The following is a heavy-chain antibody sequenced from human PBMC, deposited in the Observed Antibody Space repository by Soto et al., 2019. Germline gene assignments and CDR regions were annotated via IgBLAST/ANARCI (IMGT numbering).Heavy chain of an antibody. V-gene: IGHV1-2*04. D-gene: IGHD3-10*01. CDR3: ARVGGGLASLGYYGMDV. CDR2: INPNSGGT. Sequence: GASVKVSCKASGYTFIGYYIHWVRQAAGQGLEWMGWINPNSGGTNYAQRFQGWVTMTRDRSISTAYMELSRLKSDDTAVYYCARVGGGLASLGYYGMDVWGQGTTVTASS. J-gene: IGHJ6*02. CDR1: GYTFIGYY.